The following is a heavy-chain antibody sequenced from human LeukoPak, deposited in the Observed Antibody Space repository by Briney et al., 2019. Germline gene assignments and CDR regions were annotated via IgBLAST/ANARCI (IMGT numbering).Heavy chain of an antibody. V-gene: IGHV1-2*02. CDR2: INPNSGGT. D-gene: IGHD3-10*01. J-gene: IGHJ3*02. CDR3: ARDSDYYGSGSHRDAFDI. CDR1: GYTFTGYY. Sequence: ASVKVSCKASGYTFTGYYMHWVRQAPGQGLEWMGWINPNSGGTNYAQKFQGRVTMTRDTSISTAYMELSRLRSDDTAVYYCARDSDYYGSGSHRDAFDIWGQGTMVTVSS.